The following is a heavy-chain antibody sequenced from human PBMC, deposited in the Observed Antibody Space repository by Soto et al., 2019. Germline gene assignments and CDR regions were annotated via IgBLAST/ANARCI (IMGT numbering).Heavy chain of an antibody. CDR1: GGSFSGYY. V-gene: IGHV4-34*01. D-gene: IGHD3-10*01. J-gene: IGHJ4*02. Sequence: SETLSPTCAVYGGSFSGYYWSWIRQPPGKGLEWIGEINHSGSTNYNPSLKSRVTISVDTSKNQFSLKLSSVTAADTAVYYCARDPYQSSNYYGSEFDYWGQGILVTVSS. CDR2: INHSGST. CDR3: ARDPYQSSNYYGSEFDY.